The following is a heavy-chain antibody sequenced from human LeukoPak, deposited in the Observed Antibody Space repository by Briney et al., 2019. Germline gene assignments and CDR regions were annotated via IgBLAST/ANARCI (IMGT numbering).Heavy chain of an antibody. V-gene: IGHV3-9*01. D-gene: IGHD3-22*01. CDR2: ISWNSGSI. J-gene: IGHJ4*02. CDR1: GFTFDDYA. Sequence: GGSLRLSCAASGFTFDDYAMHWVRHAPGKGLEWVSGISWNSGSIGYADSVKGRFTISRDNAKNSLYLHMNSLRAEDTAVYYCASNYYDSSGPLDYWGQGTLVTVSS. CDR3: ASNYYDSSGPLDY.